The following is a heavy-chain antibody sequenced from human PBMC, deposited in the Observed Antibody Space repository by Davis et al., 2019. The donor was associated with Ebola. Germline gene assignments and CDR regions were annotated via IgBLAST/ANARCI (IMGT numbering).Heavy chain of an antibody. Sequence: SLKISCAASGFTFDDYAMHWVRQAPGKGLEWVSGISWNSGSIGYADSVKGRFTISRDNAKNTLYLQMNSLRADDTAVYYCAKDDTSAWQRNHFDYWGQGTLVTVSS. J-gene: IGHJ4*02. CDR3: AKDDTSAWQRNHFDY. D-gene: IGHD6-19*01. CDR2: ISWNSGSI. CDR1: GFTFDDYA. V-gene: IGHV3-9*01.